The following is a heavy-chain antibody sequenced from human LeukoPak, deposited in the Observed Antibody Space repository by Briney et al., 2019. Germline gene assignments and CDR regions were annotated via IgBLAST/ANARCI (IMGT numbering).Heavy chain of an antibody. CDR1: GGSVGSDNSY. J-gene: IGHJ4*02. V-gene: IGHV4-61*02. CDR3: ASGYYYRP. Sequence: PSQTLSLTCTVSGGSVGSDNSYWNWIRQPAGKGLEWIGRIYADGSSTYNPSLKSRVTILVDTSKNQFSLRLSSMTAADTAVYYCASGYYYRPWALGPVVTVSS. D-gene: IGHD3-10*01. CDR2: IYADGSS.